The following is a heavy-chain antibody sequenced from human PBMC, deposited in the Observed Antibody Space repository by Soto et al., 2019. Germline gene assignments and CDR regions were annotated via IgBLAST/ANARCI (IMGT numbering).Heavy chain of an antibody. J-gene: IGHJ4*01. Sequence: HPGGSLRLSCGASGRFIFSNYAMNWVRQAPGKGLEWVSFIDSGGGSTYYTDSVKGRFTISRDNAENTLYLQMNSLRDEDTPVYFCTREGIWGHGTLVTVSS. CDR1: GRFIFSNYA. V-gene: IGHV3-23*01. CDR2: IDSGGGST. CDR3: TREGI.